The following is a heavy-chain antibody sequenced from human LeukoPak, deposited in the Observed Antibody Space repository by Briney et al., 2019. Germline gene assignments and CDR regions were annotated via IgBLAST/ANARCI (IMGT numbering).Heavy chain of an antibody. V-gene: IGHV3-23*01. CDR2: IAGDGATT. CDR1: GLIFRNYA. Sequence: GGSLRLSCAASGLIFRNYAMTWVRQAPGKGLEWVSTIAGDGATTYYADSVRGRFIISRDNSMNTLSLQMNSLRAEDTALYYCAKASYGDNYFDYWGQGTLVTVSS. CDR3: AKASYGDNYFDY. D-gene: IGHD4-17*01. J-gene: IGHJ4*02.